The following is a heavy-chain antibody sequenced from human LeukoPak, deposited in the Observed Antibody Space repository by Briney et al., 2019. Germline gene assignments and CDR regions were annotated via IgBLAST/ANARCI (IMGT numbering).Heavy chain of an antibody. CDR3: ARGDYGDYHFDS. CDR1: GYTFTSYG. V-gene: IGHV1-18*01. Sequence: ASVKVSCKASGYTFTSYGISWVRQAPGQGLEWMGWISPCNGNTNYAQNLQGRVTMTTDTSTSTAYMELRSLRSDDTAVYYCARGDYGDYHFDSWGQGTLVTASS. CDR2: ISPCNGNT. D-gene: IGHD4-17*01. J-gene: IGHJ4*02.